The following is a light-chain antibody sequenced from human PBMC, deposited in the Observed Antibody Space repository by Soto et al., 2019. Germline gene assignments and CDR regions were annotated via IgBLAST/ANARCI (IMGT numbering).Light chain of an antibody. J-gene: IGLJ2*01. CDR2: RDS. Sequence: QSVLTQPPSVSGAPGQRVTISCTGSSSNIGAGSGVHWYQQLPGTAPKLLIYRDSNRPSGVPDRFSGSKSGTSASLAITGLQAVDEADYYCQSYDTSLSNVVFGGGTQLTVL. V-gene: IGLV1-40*01. CDR1: SSNIGAGSG. CDR3: QSYDTSLSNVV.